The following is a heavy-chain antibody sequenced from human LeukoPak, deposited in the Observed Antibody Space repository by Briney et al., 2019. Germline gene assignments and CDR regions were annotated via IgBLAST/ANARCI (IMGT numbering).Heavy chain of an antibody. Sequence: APVKVSCKASGYTFTSYDIKWVRQATGQGLEWMGWMNPNSGNTGYAQKFRGRVTMTRNTSISTAYMELSSLRSEDTAVYYCALDYGDYVFDYWGQGTLVTVSS. CDR1: GYTFTSYD. CDR3: ALDYGDYVFDY. J-gene: IGHJ4*02. CDR2: MNPNSGNT. D-gene: IGHD4-17*01. V-gene: IGHV1-8*01.